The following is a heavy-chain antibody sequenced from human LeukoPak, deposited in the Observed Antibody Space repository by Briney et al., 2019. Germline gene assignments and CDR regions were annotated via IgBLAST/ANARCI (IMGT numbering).Heavy chain of an antibody. J-gene: IGHJ4*02. Sequence: GGSLRLSCAASGFTFSSYSMNWVRQAPGKGLEWVSAISGSGGSTYYADSVKGRFTISRDNSKNTLYLQMNSLRAEDTAVYYCATPRDYYDSSGYYGYWGQGTLVTVSS. D-gene: IGHD3-22*01. CDR2: ISGSGGST. V-gene: IGHV3-23*01. CDR1: GFTFSSYS. CDR3: ATPRDYYDSSGYYGY.